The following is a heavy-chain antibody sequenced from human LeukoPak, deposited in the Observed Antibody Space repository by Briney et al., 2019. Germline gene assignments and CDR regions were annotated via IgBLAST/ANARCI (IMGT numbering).Heavy chain of an antibody. J-gene: IGHJ4*02. D-gene: IGHD3-10*01. CDR1: GGTFSSYA. V-gene: IGHV1-69*13. Sequence: SVKVSCKASGGTFSSYAISWVRQAPGQGLEWMGGIIPIFGTANYAQKFQGRVTITADESTGTAYMELSSLRSEDTAVYYCARDSDYYYGSGSYYRGVYWGQGTLVTVSS. CDR2: IIPIFGTA. CDR3: ARDSDYYYGSGSYYRGVY.